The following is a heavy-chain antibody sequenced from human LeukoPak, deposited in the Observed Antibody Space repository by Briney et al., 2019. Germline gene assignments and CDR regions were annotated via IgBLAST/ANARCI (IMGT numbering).Heavy chain of an antibody. J-gene: IGHJ6*03. Sequence: PSETLSFTCTVSGVSISSSNSYWGWIRQPPGKGLEWIGSIYYSGSTYYNPSLKSRVTISVDTSKNQFSLKLSSVTAADTAVYYCARVSRQQQLVDYYYYYMDVWGKGTTVTVSS. D-gene: IGHD6-13*01. V-gene: IGHV4-39*07. CDR1: GVSISSSNSY. CDR3: ARVSRQQQLVDYYYYYMDV. CDR2: IYYSGST.